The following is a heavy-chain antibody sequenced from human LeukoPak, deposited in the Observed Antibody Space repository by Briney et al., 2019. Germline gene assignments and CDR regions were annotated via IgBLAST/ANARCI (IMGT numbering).Heavy chain of an antibody. Sequence: GGSLRLSCATSGFTFSSYSMNWVRQAPGKGLEWVSYISSSSSTIYYADSVKGRFTISRDNAKNSLYLQMNSLRAEDTAVYYCARAGDFWSGRMGIDAFDIWGQGTMVTVSS. CDR2: ISSSSSTI. J-gene: IGHJ3*02. V-gene: IGHV3-48*04. CDR1: GFTFSSYS. CDR3: ARAGDFWSGRMGIDAFDI. D-gene: IGHD3-3*01.